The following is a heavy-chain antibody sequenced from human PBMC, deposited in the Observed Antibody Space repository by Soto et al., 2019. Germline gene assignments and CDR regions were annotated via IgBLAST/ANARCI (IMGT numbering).Heavy chain of an antibody. Sequence: QITLKESGPTLVKPTQTLTLTCTFSGFSLSTSGVGVGWFRQPPGKPLDWLALIYWDDDKRYSPSLRSRLTITKDTSKNQVVLTMTNMDPVDTATYYCAHRREDRGGLGNFDYWGQGTLVTVSS. CDR2: IYWDDDK. CDR3: AHRREDRGGLGNFDY. CDR1: GFSLSTSGVG. V-gene: IGHV2-5*02. J-gene: IGHJ4*02. D-gene: IGHD2-15*01.